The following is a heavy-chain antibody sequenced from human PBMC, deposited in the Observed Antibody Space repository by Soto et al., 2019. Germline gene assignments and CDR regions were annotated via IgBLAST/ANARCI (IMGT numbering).Heavy chain of an antibody. J-gene: IGHJ4*02. CDR1: GFMFSSAW. CDR3: VEGWNDF. D-gene: IGHD1-1*01. CDR2: IKSKKAGGAR. Sequence: EVHVVESGGDLVEPGGSLRLSCETSGFMFSSAWMRWVRQAPGKGLEWVARIKSKKAGGARDYAAPVNGRFSISRDDSKSTVYLQMNSLRAEYTAMYYCVEGWNDFWGQGTLVTVSS. V-gene: IGHV3-15*01.